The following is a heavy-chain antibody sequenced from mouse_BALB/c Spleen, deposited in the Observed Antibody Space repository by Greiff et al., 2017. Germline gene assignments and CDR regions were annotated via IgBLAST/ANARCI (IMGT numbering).Heavy chain of an antibody. CDR1: GFNIKDTY. CDR2: IDPANGNT. D-gene: IGHD2-4*01. CDR3: ARYDYDGGAMDY. Sequence: VQLQQSGAELVRSGASVKLSCTASGFNIKDTYMHWVKQRPEQGLEWIGRIDPANGNTKYDPKFQGKATITADTSSNTAYLQLSSLTSEDTAVYYCARYDYDGGAMDYWGQGTSVTVSS. J-gene: IGHJ4*01. V-gene: IGHV14-3*02.